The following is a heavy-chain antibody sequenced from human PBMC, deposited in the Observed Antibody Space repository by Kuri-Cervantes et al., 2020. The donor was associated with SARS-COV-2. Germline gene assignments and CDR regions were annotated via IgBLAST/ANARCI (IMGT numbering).Heavy chain of an antibody. J-gene: IGHJ6*03. CDR2: IYPGDSDT. V-gene: IGHV5-51*01. Sequence: GESLKISCKGSGYSFTSYWIGWVRQVPGKGLEWMGIIYPGDSDTRYSPSFQGQVIISADKSISTAFLQWSSLKASDTAMYYCARRAYGEQVDYYYMDVWGKGTTVTVSS. CDR1: GYSFTSYW. CDR3: ARRAYGEQVDYYYMDV. D-gene: IGHD4-17*01.